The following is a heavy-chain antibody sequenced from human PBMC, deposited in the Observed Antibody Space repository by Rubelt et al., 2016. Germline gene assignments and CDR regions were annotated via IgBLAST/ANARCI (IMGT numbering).Heavy chain of an antibody. D-gene: IGHD1-26*01. CDR2: ISASGGST. CDR1: RFTFDNYA. CDR3: AKGCSGSYDSSSDY. Sequence: EVQLLESGGGLAQPGGSLRLSCAASRFTFDNYAMSWVRQAPGKGLEWVSTISASGGSTYYADSVKGRFTISRDDSKNTLYLQMNSLRVEDTAVYYCAKGCSGSYDSSSDYWGQGTLVTVSS. V-gene: IGHV3-23*01. J-gene: IGHJ4*02.